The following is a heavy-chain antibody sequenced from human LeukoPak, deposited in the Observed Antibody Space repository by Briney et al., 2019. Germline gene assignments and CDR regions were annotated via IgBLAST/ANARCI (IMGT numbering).Heavy chain of an antibody. D-gene: IGHD2-21*02. J-gene: IGHJ6*02. V-gene: IGHV1-69*04. CDR1: GGTFSSYA. CDR2: IIPILGIA. Sequence: ASVKVSCKASGGTFSSYAISWVRQAPGQGLEWMGRIIPILGIANYAQKFQGRVTITADKSTSTAYMELSSLRSEDTAVHYCARELTIVVVTAEGMDVWGQGTTVTVSS. CDR3: ARELTIVVVTAEGMDV.